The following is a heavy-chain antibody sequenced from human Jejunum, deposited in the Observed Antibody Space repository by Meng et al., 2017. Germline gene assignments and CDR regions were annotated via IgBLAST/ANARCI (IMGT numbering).Heavy chain of an antibody. CDR1: GFTVSSNF. CDR2: IYSDGQT. Sequence: EGQLVETGGGLIQPGGSLRLSCAASGFTVSSNFMSWVRQSPVRGLEWVSVIYSDGQTFYSDSVRGRFTISRDNSKNTVYLQMNSLRVEDTAIYYCVRAINWYYEDWGQGTLVTVSS. J-gene: IGHJ4*02. CDR3: VRAINWYYED. V-gene: IGHV3-53*02.